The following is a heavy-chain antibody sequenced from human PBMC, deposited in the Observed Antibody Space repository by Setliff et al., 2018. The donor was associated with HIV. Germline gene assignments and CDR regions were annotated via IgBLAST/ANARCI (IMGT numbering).Heavy chain of an antibody. CDR3: ARSLYGSGSYWFDY. D-gene: IGHD3-10*01. Sequence: ETLSLTCAVYGGSFSGYYWSWIRQSPGRGLEWLGEINHSGSSNYNPSLKSRLAISIDTSTNHFSLKLTSVTTADTTIYYCARSLYGSGSYWFDYWGHGTLVTVTS. CDR2: INHSGSS. V-gene: IGHV4-34*01. J-gene: IGHJ4*01. CDR1: GGSFSGYY.